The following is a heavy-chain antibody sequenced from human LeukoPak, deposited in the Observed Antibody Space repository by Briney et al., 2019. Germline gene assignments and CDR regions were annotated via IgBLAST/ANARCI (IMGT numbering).Heavy chain of an antibody. CDR3: ATDGAGFDT. V-gene: IGHV3-11*01. Sequence: GGSLRLSCAASGLTFSDYYMSWIHQAPGKGLEWLSYINIGGTNTHYADSVKGRFTISRDNAKKSLYLEMTNLRAEDTAVYYCATDGAGFDTWGQGVLVTVSS. J-gene: IGHJ5*02. CDR1: GLTFSDYY. CDR2: INIGGTNT.